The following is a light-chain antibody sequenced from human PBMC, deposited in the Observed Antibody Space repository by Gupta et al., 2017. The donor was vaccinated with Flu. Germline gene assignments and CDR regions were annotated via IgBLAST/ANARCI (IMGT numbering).Light chain of an antibody. J-gene: IGKJ5*01. CDR2: GAS. Sequence: GERATLACRASQSVSSTYLAWYQQKPGQAPRVLIYGASSRATGIPDRFSGSGSGTDFTLTISRLQPEDFAVDYCQHYGSSPPITFGQGTRLEIK. CDR1: QSVSSTY. V-gene: IGKV3-20*01. CDR3: QHYGSSPPIT.